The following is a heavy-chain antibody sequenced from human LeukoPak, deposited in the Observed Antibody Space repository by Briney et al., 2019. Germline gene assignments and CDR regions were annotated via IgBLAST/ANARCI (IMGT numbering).Heavy chain of an antibody. J-gene: IGHJ6*04. V-gene: IGHV4-30-2*01. CDR3: AREGREGMDV. CDR1: GGSLSSGGYS. Sequence: PSQTLSLTCAVSGGSLSSGGYSWSWIRQPPGEGLEWLGYIYHSGSTYYNTSLKSRVTISVDRSKNQFSLKLSSVTAADTAVYYCAREGREGMDVWGKGTTVTVSS. CDR2: IYHSGST.